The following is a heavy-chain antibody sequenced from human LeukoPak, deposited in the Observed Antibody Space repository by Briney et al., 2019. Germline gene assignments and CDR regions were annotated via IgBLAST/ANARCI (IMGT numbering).Heavy chain of an antibody. D-gene: IGHD5-18*01. CDR1: GYSFTRYW. CDR2: IYPGDSDT. Sequence: GESLKISCKGSGYSFTRYWIGWVRQMPGKGLEWMAIIYPGDSDTRYSPSFQGQVTISADKSINTAYLQWSSLKASDTAIYYCAKCIDTAMVSNFDYWGQGTLVTVSS. CDR3: AKCIDTAMVSNFDY. J-gene: IGHJ4*02. V-gene: IGHV5-51*01.